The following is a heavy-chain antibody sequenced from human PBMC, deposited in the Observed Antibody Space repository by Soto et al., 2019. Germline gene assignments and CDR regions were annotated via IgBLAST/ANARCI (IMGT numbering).Heavy chain of an antibody. D-gene: IGHD3-22*01. CDR3: AAFPDYYDSSGYSEPDAFDI. V-gene: IGHV1-58*02. Sequence: SVKVSCKASGFTFTSSAMRWVRQARGQRLEWIGWIVVGSGNTNYAQKFQERVTIPRAMSTSTAYMELSSLRSEATSVYNCAAFPDYYDSSGYSEPDAFDIWGQGTMVTVSS. CDR2: IVVGSGNT. J-gene: IGHJ3*02. CDR1: GFTFTSSA.